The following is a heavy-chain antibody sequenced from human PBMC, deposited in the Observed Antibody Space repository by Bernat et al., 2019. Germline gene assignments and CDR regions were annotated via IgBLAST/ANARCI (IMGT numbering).Heavy chain of an antibody. V-gene: IGHV4-34*01. CDR1: GGSFSGYY. D-gene: IGHD3-9*01. Sequence: QVQLQQWGAGLLKPSETLSLTCAVYGGSFSGYYWSWIRQPPGKGLEWIGEINHSGSTNYNPSLKSRVTISVDTSKNQFSLKLSSVTAADTAVYYCASSRGLIRYFDWAYLYWGQGTLVTVSS. J-gene: IGHJ4*02. CDR2: INHSGST. CDR3: ASSRGLIRYFDWAYLY.